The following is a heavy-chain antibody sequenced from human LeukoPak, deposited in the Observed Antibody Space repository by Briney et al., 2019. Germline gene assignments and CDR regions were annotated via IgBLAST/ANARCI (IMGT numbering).Heavy chain of an antibody. J-gene: IGHJ3*02. CDR1: GISFSTYW. V-gene: IGHV3-7*05. CDR3: ARDHNEAFDI. CDR2: IKHDGSDK. Sequence: PGGSLRLSCVASGISFSTYWMTWVRQAPGKGLEWVANIKHDGSDKYYVDSVKGRFTISRDNAKNSVYLQMNSLRAEDTAVYYCARDHNEAFDIWGQGTMVTVSS.